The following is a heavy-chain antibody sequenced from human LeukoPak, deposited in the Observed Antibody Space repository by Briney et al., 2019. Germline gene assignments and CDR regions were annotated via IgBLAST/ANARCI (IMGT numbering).Heavy chain of an antibody. Sequence: SVKVSCKASGGTFGSYAISWVRQAPGQGLEWMGRIIPIFGTANYAQKFQGRVTITTDESTSTAYMELSSLRSEDTAVYYCATNPHCSGGSCYPYYYYYYMDVWGKGTTVTVSS. D-gene: IGHD2-15*01. CDR3: ATNPHCSGGSCYPYYYYYYMDV. V-gene: IGHV1-69*05. J-gene: IGHJ6*03. CDR1: GGTFGSYA. CDR2: IIPIFGTA.